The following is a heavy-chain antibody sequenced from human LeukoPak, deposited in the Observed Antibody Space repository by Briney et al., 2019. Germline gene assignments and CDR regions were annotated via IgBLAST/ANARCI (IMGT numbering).Heavy chain of an antibody. CDR1: GYSFTSYW. J-gene: IGHJ4*02. CDR3: ARGRRRDGYSFEFDY. D-gene: IGHD5-24*01. CDR2: IYPGDSDT. V-gene: IGHV5-51*01. Sequence: GESLKISCKGSGYSFTSYWIGWVRQMPGKGLEWMGIIYPGDSDTRYSPSFQGQVTISADKSTSTAYLQWSSLEASDTAMYYCARGRRRDGYSFEFDYWGQGTLVTVSS.